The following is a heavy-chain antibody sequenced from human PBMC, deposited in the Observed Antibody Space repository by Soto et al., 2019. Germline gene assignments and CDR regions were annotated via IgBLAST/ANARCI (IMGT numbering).Heavy chain of an antibody. CDR3: AKDKGSGSYYNPPYYFDY. CDR2: ISGGGGTT. CDR1: GFTFSSHV. Sequence: PGGSLRLSCAASGFTFSSHVMNWVRQAPGKGLEWVAAISGGGGTTYYGDSVEGRFTMSRDNSKNTLYLQMNSLRAEDTAVYYCAKDKGSGSYYNPPYYFDYWGQGTTVTVSS. V-gene: IGHV3-23*01. J-gene: IGHJ4*03. D-gene: IGHD3-10*01.